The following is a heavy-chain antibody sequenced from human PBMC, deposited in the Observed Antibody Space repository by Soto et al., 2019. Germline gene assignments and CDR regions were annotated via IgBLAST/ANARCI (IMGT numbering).Heavy chain of an antibody. J-gene: IGHJ4*02. Sequence: ASVKVSCKVSGYTLTELSMHWVRQAPGKGLEWMGGFDPEDGETIYAQKFQGRVTMTEDTSTDTAYMELSSLRSEDTAVYYCATGEYYYDSSGLNFDYWGQGTLVTVSS. V-gene: IGHV1-24*01. CDR1: GYTLTELS. CDR3: ATGEYYYDSSGLNFDY. CDR2: FDPEDGET. D-gene: IGHD3-22*01.